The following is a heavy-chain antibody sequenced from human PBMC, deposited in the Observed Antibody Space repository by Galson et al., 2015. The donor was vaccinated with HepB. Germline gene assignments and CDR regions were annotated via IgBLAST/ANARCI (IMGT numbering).Heavy chain of an antibody. V-gene: IGHV6-1*01. CDR2: TYYRSKWYN. CDR1: GDSVSSNSAA. J-gene: IGHJ4*02. Sequence: CAISGDSVSSNSAAWNWIRQSPSRGLEWLGRTYYRSKWYNDYAVSVKSRITINPDTSKNQFSLQLNSVTPEDTAVYYCARETYSSSQENGFDYWGQGTLVTVSS. CDR3: ARETYSSSQENGFDY. D-gene: IGHD6-13*01.